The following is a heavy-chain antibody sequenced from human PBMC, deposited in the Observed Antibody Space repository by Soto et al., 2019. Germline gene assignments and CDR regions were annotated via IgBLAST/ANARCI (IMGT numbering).Heavy chain of an antibody. CDR3: ARHGDIVVVTAAPANYYYYYGMDV. CDR2: IYPGDSDT. CDR1: GYSFTSYW. Sequence: GESPKISCKGSGYSFTSYWIGWVRQMPGKGLEWMGIIYPGDSDTRYIPSFQGQVTISADKSISTAYLQWSSLKASDTAMYYCARHGDIVVVTAAPANYYYYYGMDVWGQGTTVTVSS. V-gene: IGHV5-51*01. J-gene: IGHJ6*02. D-gene: IGHD2-2*01.